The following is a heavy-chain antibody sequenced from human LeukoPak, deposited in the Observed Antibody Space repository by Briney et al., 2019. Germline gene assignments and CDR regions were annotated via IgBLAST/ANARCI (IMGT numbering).Heavy chain of an antibody. D-gene: IGHD4-17*01. CDR3: ARDAGDLDY. Sequence: SSQTLSLTCTVSGDSTSSGDYYWSWIRQPPGKGLEWIGHIYYSGSTNYNPSLKSRVIISVDTSKNQFSLKLTSVTAADTAVYYCARDAGDLDYWGQGTLATVSS. V-gene: IGHV4-30-4*01. J-gene: IGHJ4*02. CDR1: GDSTSSGDYY. CDR2: IYYSGST.